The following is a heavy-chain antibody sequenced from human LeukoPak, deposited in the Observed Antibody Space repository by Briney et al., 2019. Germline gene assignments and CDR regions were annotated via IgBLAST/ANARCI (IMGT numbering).Heavy chain of an antibody. V-gene: IGHV3-30*18. CDR3: AKDRGGLWFGESLSFDY. Sequence: GRSLRLSCAASGFTFSSYGMHWVRQAPGEGLEWVAVISYDGSNKYYADSVKGRFTISRDNSKNTLYLQMNSLRAEDTAVYYCAKDRGGLWFGESLSFDYWGQGTLVTVSS. D-gene: IGHD3-10*01. CDR1: GFTFSSYG. J-gene: IGHJ4*02. CDR2: ISYDGSNK.